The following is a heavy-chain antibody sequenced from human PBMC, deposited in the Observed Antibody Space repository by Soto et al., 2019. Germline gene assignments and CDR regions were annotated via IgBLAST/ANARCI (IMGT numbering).Heavy chain of an antibody. CDR3: ARADSSGWYAGDYYYYYGMDV. V-gene: IGHV4-59*01. J-gene: IGHJ6*02. CDR2: IYYSGST. CDR1: GGSISSYY. D-gene: IGHD6-19*01. Sequence: SETLSLTCTVSGGSISSYYWSWIRQPPGKGLEWIGYIYYSGSTNYNPSLKSRVTISVDTSKNQFSLKLSSVTAADTAVYYCARADSSGWYAGDYYYYYGMDVWGQGTTVTVSS.